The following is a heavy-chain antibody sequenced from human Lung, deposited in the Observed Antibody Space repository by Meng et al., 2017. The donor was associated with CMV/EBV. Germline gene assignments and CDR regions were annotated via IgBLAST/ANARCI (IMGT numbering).Heavy chain of an antibody. J-gene: IGHJ4*02. CDR3: VTETGYNYDN. V-gene: IGHV4-39*07. Sequence: QLQLPESGPGQVQPSETLSLTCSVSGGSISSSSYYWGWIRQSPGKGLEWIGSIYFSGNTYYNPSLKSRVTMSVGTAQNKFSLTLRSVTAADTAVYYCVTETGYNYDNWGQGALVTVSS. CDR2: IYFSGNT. D-gene: IGHD5-24*01. CDR1: GGSISSSSYY.